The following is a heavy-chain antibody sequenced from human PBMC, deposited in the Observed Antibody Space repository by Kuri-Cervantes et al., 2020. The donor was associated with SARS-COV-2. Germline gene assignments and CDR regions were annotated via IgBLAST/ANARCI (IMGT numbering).Heavy chain of an antibody. V-gene: IGHV4-59*08. CDR2: IYYSGST. CDR1: GGSISSYY. Sequence: SETLSLTCTVSGGSISSYYWSWIRQPPGKGLEWIGYIYYSGSTNYNPSLKSRVTISVDTSKNQFSLKLSSVTAADTAVYYCARHRATVNTLDDAFDIWGKGTMVTVSS. D-gene: IGHD4-17*01. J-gene: IGHJ3*02. CDR3: ARHRATVNTLDDAFDI.